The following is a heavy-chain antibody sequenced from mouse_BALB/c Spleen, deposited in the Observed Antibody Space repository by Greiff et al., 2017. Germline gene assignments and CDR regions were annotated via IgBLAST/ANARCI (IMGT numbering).Heavy chain of an antibody. D-gene: IGHD2-4*01. J-gene: IGHJ3*01. CDR1: GFTFSSYA. CDR2: ISSGGSYT. V-gene: IGHV5-9-4*01. CDR3: ARASTMITTQFAY. Sequence: EVKVVESGGGLVKPGGSLKLSCAASGFTFSSYAMSWVRQSPEKRLEWVAEISSGGSYTYYPDTVTGRFTISRDNAKNTLYLEMSSLRSEDTAMYYCARASTMITTQFAYWGQGTLVTVSA.